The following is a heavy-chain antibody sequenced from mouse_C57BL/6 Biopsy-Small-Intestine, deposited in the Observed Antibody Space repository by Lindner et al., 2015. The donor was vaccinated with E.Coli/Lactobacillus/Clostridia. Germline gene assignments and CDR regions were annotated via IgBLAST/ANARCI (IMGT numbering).Heavy chain of an antibody. V-gene: IGHV1-81*01. D-gene: IGHD2-3*01. CDR2: IYPRSGNT. Sequence: VQLQESGAELARPGASVKLSCKASGYTFTSYGISWVKQRTGQGLGWIGEIYPRSGNTYYNEKFKGKATLTADKSSSTAYMELRSLTSEDSAVYFCARGFDGYYGYFDVWGTGTTVTVSS. J-gene: IGHJ1*03. CDR3: ARGFDGYYGYFDV. CDR1: GYTFTSYG.